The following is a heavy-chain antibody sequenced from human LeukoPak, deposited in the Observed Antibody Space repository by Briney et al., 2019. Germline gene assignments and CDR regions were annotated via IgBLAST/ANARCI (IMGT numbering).Heavy chain of an antibody. CDR1: GGSISSYY. J-gene: IGHJ6*03. D-gene: IGHD3-10*01. CDR2: IYYSGST. Sequence: SETLSLTCTVSGGSISSYYWSWIRQPPGKGLEWIGYIYYSGSTNYNPSLKSRVTISVDTSKNQFSLKLSSVTAADTAVYYCARFRFGDGPPYYYYMDVWGKGTTVTVSS. CDR3: ARFRFGDGPPYYYYMDV. V-gene: IGHV4-59*01.